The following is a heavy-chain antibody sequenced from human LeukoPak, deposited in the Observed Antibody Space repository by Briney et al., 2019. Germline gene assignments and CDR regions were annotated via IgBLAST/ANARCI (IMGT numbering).Heavy chain of an antibody. CDR1: GFTFSSYS. J-gene: IGHJ4*02. V-gene: IGHV3-23*01. Sequence: GGSLRLSCAASGFTFSSYSMTWVRQAPGKGLEWVSVMSADSATTFYADSVKGRFTISRDNAKNTVFLQMSSLRAEDTALYYCARKSASGNYPLDYWGQGTLVTVSS. CDR2: MSADSATT. CDR3: ARKSASGNYPLDY. D-gene: IGHD3-10*01.